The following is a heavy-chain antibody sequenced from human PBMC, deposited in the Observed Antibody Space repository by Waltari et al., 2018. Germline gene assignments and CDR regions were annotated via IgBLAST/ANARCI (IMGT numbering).Heavy chain of an antibody. D-gene: IGHD6-19*01. Sequence: QVQLQESGPGLVKPSETLSLTCAVSGYSISRGYYWGWIRQPPGKGLEWIGSLYHSGSTDYNPSLKSRVTRSVDTSKNQFSLKRSSVTAADTAVYYCARQQAGTRYFDYWGQGTLVTVSS. J-gene: IGHJ4*02. CDR2: LYHSGST. V-gene: IGHV4-38-2*01. CDR3: ARQQAGTRYFDY. CDR1: GYSISRGYY.